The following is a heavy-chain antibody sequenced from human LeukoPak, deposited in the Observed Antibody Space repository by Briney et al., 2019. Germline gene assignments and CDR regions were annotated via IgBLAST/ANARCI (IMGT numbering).Heavy chain of an antibody. CDR3: ARDSVLRGSSSWYLASYNWFDP. D-gene: IGHD6-13*01. V-gene: IGHV7-4-1*02. Sequence: ASVKVSCKASGYTFTSYAMNWMRQAPGQGLEWMGWINTNTGNPTYAQGFTGRFVFSLDTSVSTAYLQISSLKAEDTAVYYCARDSVLRGSSSWYLASYNWFDPWGQGTLVTVSS. J-gene: IGHJ5*02. CDR2: INTNTGNP. CDR1: GYTFTSYA.